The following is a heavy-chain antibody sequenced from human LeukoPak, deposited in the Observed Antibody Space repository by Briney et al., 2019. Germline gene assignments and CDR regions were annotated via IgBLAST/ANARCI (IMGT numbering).Heavy chain of an antibody. CDR1: GYTFTSYG. J-gene: IGHJ4*02. D-gene: IGHD5-12*01. CDR2: ISAYNGNT. Sequence: ASVKVSCKASGYTFTSYGISWVRQAPGQGLEWMGWISAYNGNTNYAQKLQGRGTMTTDTSTSTAYMELRSLRSDDTAVYYCASGIVATTLLGYWGQGTLVTVSS. CDR3: ASGIVATTLLGY. V-gene: IGHV1-18*01.